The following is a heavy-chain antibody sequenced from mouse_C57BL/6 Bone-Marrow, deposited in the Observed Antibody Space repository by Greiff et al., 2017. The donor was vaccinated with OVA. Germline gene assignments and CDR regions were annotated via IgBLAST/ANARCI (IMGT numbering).Heavy chain of an antibody. CDR1: GYTFTDYY. V-gene: IGHV1-26*01. J-gene: IGHJ2*01. CDR3: ARAGIDFDY. Sequence: EVQLQQSGPEVVKPGASVKISCKASGYTFTDYYMNWVKQSHGKSLEWIGDINPNNGGTSYNQKFKGKATLTVDKSSSTAYMELRSLTSEDSAVYYCARAGIDFDYWGQGTTLTVSS. CDR2: INPNNGGT.